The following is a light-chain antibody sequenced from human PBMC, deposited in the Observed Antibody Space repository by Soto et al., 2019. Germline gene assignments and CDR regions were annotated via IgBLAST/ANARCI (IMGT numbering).Light chain of an antibody. CDR1: QSVSSN. CDR3: QQYNNWPRT. CDR2: GAS. J-gene: IGKJ2*01. V-gene: IGKV3-15*01. Sequence: EIVMTQSPATLSVSPGERATLSCRASQSVSSNIAWYQQKPGQAPRLLIYGASTRATAIPARFSGSGSEPESDLTISSLQSEDYAVYYCQQYNNWPRTFGQGTKLEIE.